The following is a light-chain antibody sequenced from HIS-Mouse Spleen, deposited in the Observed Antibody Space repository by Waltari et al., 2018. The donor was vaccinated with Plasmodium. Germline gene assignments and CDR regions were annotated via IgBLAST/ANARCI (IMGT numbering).Light chain of an antibody. CDR2: SNN. CDR3: AAWDDSLNGPV. CDR1: SSTIGSNP. V-gene: IGLV1-44*01. J-gene: IGLJ2*01. Sequence: QSVLTQPPSASGTPGPRVTISCSGSSSTIGSNPVNWYQPLPGTAPKLLIYSNNQRPSGVPDRFSGSKSGTSASLAISGLQSEDEADYYCAAWDDSLNGPVFGGGTKLTVL.